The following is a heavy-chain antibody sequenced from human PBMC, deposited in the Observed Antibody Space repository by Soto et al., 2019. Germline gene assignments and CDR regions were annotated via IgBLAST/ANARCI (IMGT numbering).Heavy chain of an antibody. CDR1: GGSISGGTYY. V-gene: IGHV4-31*03. J-gene: IGHJ6*02. Sequence: SETLSLTCTVSGGSISGGTYYWSWIRQPPGQGLEWIGYIYFSGSTYYNPSLKSRVIISVDTSKNQFSLRLSSVTAADTAVYYCARGDWPTPMDVWGPGTTVTLAS. CDR3: ARGDWPTPMDV. D-gene: IGHD2-21*01. CDR2: IYFSGST.